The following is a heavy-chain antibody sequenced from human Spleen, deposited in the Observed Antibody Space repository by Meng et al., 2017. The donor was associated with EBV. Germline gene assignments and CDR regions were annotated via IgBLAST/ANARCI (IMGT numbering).Heavy chain of an antibody. Sequence: GELVGSGGGSVQPGGSLSLSCAASGFTFSRYPMSWVRQAPGKGLEWVSGISGSGGSTYYANSVKGRFTISRDNSKNTLFLQLNSLRAEDTAIYFCASKGDGTSDYWGQGTLVTVSS. CDR3: ASKGDGTSDY. CDR2: ISGSGGST. J-gene: IGHJ4*02. CDR1: GFTFSRYP. V-gene: IGHV3-23*04. D-gene: IGHD1-1*01.